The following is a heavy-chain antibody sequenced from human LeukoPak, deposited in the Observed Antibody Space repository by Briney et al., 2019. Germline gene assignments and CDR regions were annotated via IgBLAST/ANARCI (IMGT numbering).Heavy chain of an antibody. V-gene: IGHV1-8*02. CDR3: ARTAASSSWYQVGY. CDR1: GYTFTSYD. CDR2: MNPNSGNT. J-gene: IGHJ4*02. Sequence: ASVKVSCKASGYTFTSYDINWVRQATGQGLEWMGWMNPNSGNTGYAQKFQGRVTVTRDTSTSTVYMELSSLRSEDTAVYHCARTAASSSWYQVGYWGQGTLVTVSS. D-gene: IGHD6-13*01.